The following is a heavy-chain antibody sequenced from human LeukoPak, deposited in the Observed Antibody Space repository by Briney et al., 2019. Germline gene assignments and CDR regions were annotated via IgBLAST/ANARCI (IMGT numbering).Heavy chain of an antibody. Sequence: SETLSLTCTVSGGSISTGSYYWNWTRQPAGKGLEWIGRIYTSGSTNYNPSLKSRVTLSVDTSKNQFSLKLNSVTAADTAVYYCARVARSMSSSSEDSWGQGTLVTVSS. CDR1: GGSISTGSYY. D-gene: IGHD6-13*01. J-gene: IGHJ4*02. CDR2: IYTSGST. CDR3: ARVARSMSSSSEDS. V-gene: IGHV4-61*02.